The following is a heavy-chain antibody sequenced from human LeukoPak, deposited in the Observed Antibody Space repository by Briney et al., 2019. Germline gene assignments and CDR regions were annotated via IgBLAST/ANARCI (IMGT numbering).Heavy chain of an antibody. J-gene: IGHJ5*02. CDR2: ISGNGGRT. D-gene: IGHD3-10*01. V-gene: IGHV3-64D*06. Sequence: PGGSLKLSCAGSGFTFSTYAMHWVRQAPGKGLEYVSAISGNGGRTYYADSVRGRFTISRDNSKNTLYLQMSSLRAEDTAVYYCVKDRYYYGSGEFDPWGQGTLVTVSS. CDR3: VKDRYYYGSGEFDP. CDR1: GFTFSTYA.